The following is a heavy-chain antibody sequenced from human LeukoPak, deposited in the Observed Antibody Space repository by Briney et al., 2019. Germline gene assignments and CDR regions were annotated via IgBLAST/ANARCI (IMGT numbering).Heavy chain of an antibody. J-gene: IGHJ4*02. Sequence: GRSVTLSCAAWGYTFSSYGTLWVRQATDGGLVCVAVICDDRSIKYYADAVKRRFTISRDNSKNTLYLQMNSMRAEDTAVYYCAREMSVRGWLQTALFDYWGQGTLVTVSS. CDR3: AREMSVRGWLQTALFDY. D-gene: IGHD5-24*01. CDR1: GYTFSSYG. V-gene: IGHV3-33*01. CDR2: ICDDRSIK.